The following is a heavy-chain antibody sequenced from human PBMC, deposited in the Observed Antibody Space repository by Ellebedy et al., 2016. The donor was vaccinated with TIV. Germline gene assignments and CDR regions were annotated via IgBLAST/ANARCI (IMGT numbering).Heavy chain of an antibody. J-gene: IGHJ4*02. CDR3: ARGSGDLPFDY. CDR2: ISSSGTYI. Sequence: GESLKISCAASGFTFSNYSMNWVRQAPGKGLEWVSCISSSGTYIYYADSLKGRFTISRDSAKNSLYLQMNSLRAEDTAVYYCARGSGDLPFDYWGQGTLVTVSS. V-gene: IGHV3-21*01. D-gene: IGHD4-17*01. CDR1: GFTFSNYS.